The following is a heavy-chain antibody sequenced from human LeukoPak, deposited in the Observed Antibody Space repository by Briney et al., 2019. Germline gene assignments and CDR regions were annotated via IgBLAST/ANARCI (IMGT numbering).Heavy chain of an antibody. J-gene: IGHJ4*02. V-gene: IGHV3-30*03. CDR2: ISYDGSNK. D-gene: IGHD2-15*01. CDR3: ATSVVVAANPNY. CDR1: GFTFSSYG. Sequence: GRSLRLSCAASGFTFSSYGMHWVRQAPGKGLEWVAVISYDGSNKYYADSVKGRFTISRDNSKNTLYLQMNSLRAEGTAVYYCATSVVVAANPNYWGQGTLVTVSS.